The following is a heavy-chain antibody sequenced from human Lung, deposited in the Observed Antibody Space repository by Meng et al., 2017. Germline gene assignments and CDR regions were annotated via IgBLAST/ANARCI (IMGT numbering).Heavy chain of an antibody. V-gene: IGHV4-4*02. D-gene: IGHD1-7*01. Sequence: VPPWDTRPGGVSPSWTLSLACAVSGECITRTEWWSWIRQTPGKGLEWIGEISHSGSTVYRPSLQGRVSISLDKSNNEFSLKLTSVTAADTAVYYCARETLRELGLFHYWGQGILVTVSS. J-gene: IGHJ4*02. CDR2: ISHSGST. CDR3: ARETLRELGLFHY. CDR1: GECITRTEW.